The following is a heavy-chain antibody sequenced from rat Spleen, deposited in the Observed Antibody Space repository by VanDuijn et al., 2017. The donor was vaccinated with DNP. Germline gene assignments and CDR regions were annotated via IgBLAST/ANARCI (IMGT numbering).Heavy chain of an antibody. V-gene: IGHV5S13*01. Sequence: EVQLVESGGGLVQPGRSLKLSCAASGFTFSNYDMAWVRQAPGKGLEWVAAISSSGGDTFYLDSVKGRFTISRDNAKNTLYLQMNSLKSEDTATYFCAREQHFHFDYWGQGVTVTVSS. CDR3: AREQHFHFDY. CDR2: ISSSGGDT. J-gene: IGHJ2*01. D-gene: IGHD1-10*01. CDR1: GFTFSNYD.